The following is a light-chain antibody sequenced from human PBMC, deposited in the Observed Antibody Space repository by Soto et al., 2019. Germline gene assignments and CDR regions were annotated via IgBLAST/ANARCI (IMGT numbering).Light chain of an antibody. J-gene: IGKJ2*01. CDR1: QSVTSSY. V-gene: IGKV3-20*01. Sequence: EIVLTQSPGTLSLSPGERATLSCRASQSVTSSYLAWYQRKPGQAPRLLICAASTRATGIPDRFSGSGSGTDFTLTISRLEPEDFALYYCQQYGSTPPTFGQGTKVEIK. CDR3: QQYGSTPPT. CDR2: AAS.